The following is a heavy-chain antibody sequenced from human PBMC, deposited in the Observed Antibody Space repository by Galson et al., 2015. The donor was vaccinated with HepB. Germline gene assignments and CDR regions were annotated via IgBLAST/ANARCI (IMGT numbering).Heavy chain of an antibody. CDR3: ARRGTTVTHFDY. J-gene: IGHJ4*02. CDR2: ISHSSSPI. D-gene: IGHD4-17*01. V-gene: IGHV3-48*02. CDR1: GFTFSTYN. Sequence: SLRLSCAASGFTFSTYNMNWVRQAPGKGLEWVSYISHSSSPIYYADSVKGRFIISRDNAKNSLYLQMNSLRDEDTAVYYCARRGTTVTHFDYWGPGTLVTVSS.